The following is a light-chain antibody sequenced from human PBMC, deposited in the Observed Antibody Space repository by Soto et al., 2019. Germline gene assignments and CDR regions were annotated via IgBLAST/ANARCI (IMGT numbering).Light chain of an antibody. V-gene: IGKV3-20*01. CDR3: HHYGSSPLT. CDR1: QIVTSSQ. J-gene: IGKJ5*01. CDR2: GAS. Sequence: EIVMTQSPATLSVSPGGRATLSCRAGQIVTSSQLAWYQQKPGQAPRLLVFGASSRVLGIPDRFSGSGSGTDFTLTISRLEPEDFAVYYCHHYGSSPLTFGQGTRLEIK.